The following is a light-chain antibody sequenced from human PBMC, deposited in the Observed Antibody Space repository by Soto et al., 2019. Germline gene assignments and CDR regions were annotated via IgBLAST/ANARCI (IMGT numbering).Light chain of an antibody. Sequence: DIQMTQSPSTLSASVGDRVTITCRASQSISSWLAWYQQKPGKAPKLLIYKASSLESGVPSRFSGSESGTEFTLTISSLQPDDFATYYCQQYNSYSPYTFGQGTKRETK. CDR1: QSISSW. CDR2: KAS. J-gene: IGKJ2*01. CDR3: QQYNSYSPYT. V-gene: IGKV1-5*03.